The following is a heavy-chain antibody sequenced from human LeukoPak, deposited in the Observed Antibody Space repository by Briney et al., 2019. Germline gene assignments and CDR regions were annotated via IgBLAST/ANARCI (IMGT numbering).Heavy chain of an antibody. CDR2: ISWNSGAI. V-gene: IGHV3-9*01. J-gene: IGHJ4*02. CDR1: GFSFDDYA. CDR3: AKGDYDSSGYYGSIDY. Sequence: GGSLRLSCAASGFSFDDYAMHWVRQAPGKGLEWVSGISWNSGAIGYADSVKGRFTISRGNAKNSLYLQMNSLRAEDTALYYCAKGDYDSSGYYGSIDYWGQGTLVTVSS. D-gene: IGHD3-22*01.